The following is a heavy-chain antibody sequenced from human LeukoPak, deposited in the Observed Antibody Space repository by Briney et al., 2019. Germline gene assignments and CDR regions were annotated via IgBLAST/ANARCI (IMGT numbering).Heavy chain of an antibody. J-gene: IGHJ6*02. V-gene: IGHV3-7*01. CDR1: GFTFSNYW. CDR2: VNQDGSER. Sequence: GGSLRLSCAASGFTFSNYWMTWVRQAPGKGLEWVANVNQDGSERYYVNSVRGRFTISRDNARNSLDLQMNSLRAEDTALYFCAKANAMDVWGQGTTVTVSS. CDR3: AKANAMDV.